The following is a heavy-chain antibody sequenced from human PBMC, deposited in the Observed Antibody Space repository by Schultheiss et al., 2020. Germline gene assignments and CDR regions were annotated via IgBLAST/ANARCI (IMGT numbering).Heavy chain of an antibody. CDR3: AKDIQGVRTIFGVVVSYYYYGMDV. Sequence: GGSLRLSCAASGFTFSSYAMHWVRQAPGKGLEWVAVISYDGSNKYYADSVKGRFTISRDNSKNTLYLQMNSLRAEDTAVYYCAKDIQGVRTIFGVVVSYYYYGMDVWGQGTTVTVSS. CDR2: ISYDGSNK. D-gene: IGHD3-3*01. CDR1: GFTFSSYA. J-gene: IGHJ6*02. V-gene: IGHV3-30-3*01.